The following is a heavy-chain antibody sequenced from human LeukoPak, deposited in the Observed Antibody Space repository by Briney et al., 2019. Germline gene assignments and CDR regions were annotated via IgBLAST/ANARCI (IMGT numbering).Heavy chain of an antibody. CDR1: GFTFSDYG. J-gene: IGHJ3*02. Sequence: GGSLRLSCAAAGFTFSDYGMNWVRQAPGKGLEWVSGISGSGISTYYADSVKGRFTISRDNSKNTLYLQMNSLRVEDTAVYYCAKNYDSSGDDALGIWGQGTMVTVSS. V-gene: IGHV3-23*01. CDR2: ISGSGIST. CDR3: AKNYDSSGDDALGI. D-gene: IGHD3-22*01.